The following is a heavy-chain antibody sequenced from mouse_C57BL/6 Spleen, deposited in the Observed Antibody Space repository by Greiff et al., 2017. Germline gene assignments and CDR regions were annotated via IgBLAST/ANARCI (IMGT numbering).Heavy chain of an antibody. CDR3: TRLGYGSSSYYFDY. CDR1: GYTFTDYE. J-gene: IGHJ2*01. Sequence: VQLQESGAELVRPGASVTLSCKASGYTFTDYEMHWVKQTPVHGLEWIGAIDPETGGTAYNQKFKGKAILTADKSSSTAYMELRSLTSEDSAVYYCTRLGYGSSSYYFDYWGQGTTLTVSS. V-gene: IGHV1-15*01. CDR2: IDPETGGT. D-gene: IGHD1-1*01.